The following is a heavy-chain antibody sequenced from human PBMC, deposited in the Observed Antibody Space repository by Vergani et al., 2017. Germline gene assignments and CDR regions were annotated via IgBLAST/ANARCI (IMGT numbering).Heavy chain of an antibody. D-gene: IGHD3-10*01. Sequence: QVQLVQSGAEVKKPGASVKVSCKASGYTFTSYGISWVRQAPGQGLEWMGWISAYNGNTNYAQKLQGRVTMTTDTSTSTAYMELSSLRSEDTAVYYCARVNYYGSGSYYNFERQPIPFDYWGQGTLVTVSS. CDR2: ISAYNGNT. CDR1: GYTFTSYG. CDR3: ARVNYYGSGSYYNFERQPIPFDY. J-gene: IGHJ4*02. V-gene: IGHV1-18*01.